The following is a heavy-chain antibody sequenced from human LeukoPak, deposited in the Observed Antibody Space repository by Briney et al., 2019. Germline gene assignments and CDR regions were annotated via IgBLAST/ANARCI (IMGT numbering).Heavy chain of an antibody. CDR3: ARVPGWDSSGWSFDY. D-gene: IGHD6-19*01. J-gene: IGHJ4*02. CDR1: GGSISSYY. V-gene: IGHV4-4*07. Sequence: PSETLSLTCTVSGGSISSYYWSWIRQPAGKGLEWIGRIYTSGSTNYNPSLKSRATMSVDTSKNQFSLKLSSVTAADTAVYYCARVPGWDSSGWSFDYWGQGTLVTVSS. CDR2: IYTSGST.